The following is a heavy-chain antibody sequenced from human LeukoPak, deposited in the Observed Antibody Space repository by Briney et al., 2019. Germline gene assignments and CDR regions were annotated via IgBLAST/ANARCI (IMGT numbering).Heavy chain of an antibody. CDR2: FKSDGSSP. D-gene: IGHD3-22*01. CDR1: GFTLNTNW. V-gene: IGHV3-74*03. CDR3: GTVGGDSSF. Sequence: GGSLRLSCAASGFTLNTNWMHWVRQAPGKGLVWVPRFKSDGSSPTYADSVKGRFTISRGNAKNTLYLEMNSLRVEGTAVYYCGTVGGDSSFWGQGTLVIVSS. J-gene: IGHJ4*02.